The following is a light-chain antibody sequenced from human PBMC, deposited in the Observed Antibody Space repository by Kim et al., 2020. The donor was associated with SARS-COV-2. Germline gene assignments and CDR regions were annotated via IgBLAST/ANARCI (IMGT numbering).Light chain of an antibody. V-gene: IGLV3-21*04. J-gene: IGLJ3*02. CDR2: YDS. CDR1: NIGRKS. Sequence: APGKTDRITCGGNNIGRKSVHWYRQKPGQAPVLVIYYDSDRPSGIPERFSGSNSGNTDTLTISRVEAGDEADYYCQVWDSSSDHPVFGGGTKLTVL. CDR3: QVWDSSSDHPV.